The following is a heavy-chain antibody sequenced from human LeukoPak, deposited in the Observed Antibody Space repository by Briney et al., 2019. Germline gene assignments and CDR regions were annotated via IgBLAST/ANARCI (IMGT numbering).Heavy chain of an antibody. CDR1: GFTFSSNW. J-gene: IGHJ3*02. CDR2: IKHDGSEK. V-gene: IGHV3-7*01. D-gene: IGHD1-7*01. CDR3: ARDSGNYLDAFDI. Sequence: PGGSLRLSCAASGFTFSSNWMSWVRQAPGKGLEWVANIKHDGSEKYYVDSVKGRFTISRDNAKNSLYLQMNSLRAEDTAVYYCARDSGNYLDAFDIWGQGTMVTVSS.